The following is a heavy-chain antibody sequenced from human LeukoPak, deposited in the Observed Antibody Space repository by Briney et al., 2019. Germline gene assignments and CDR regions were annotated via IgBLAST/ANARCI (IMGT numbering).Heavy chain of an antibody. CDR3: ARSEQMLRCGGDCYSDY. D-gene: IGHD2-21*02. CDR1: GGSISSSSYY. CDR2: IYYSGST. V-gene: IGHV4-39*07. J-gene: IGHJ4*02. Sequence: SETLSLTCTVSGGSISSSSYYWGWIRQPPGKGLEWIGSIYYSGSTYYNPSLKSRVTISVDTSKNQFSLKLSSVTAADTAVYYCARSEQMLRCGGDCYSDYWGQGTLVTVSS.